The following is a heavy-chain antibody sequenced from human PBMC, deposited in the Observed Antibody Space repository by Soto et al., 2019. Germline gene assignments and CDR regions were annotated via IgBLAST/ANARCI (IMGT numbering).Heavy chain of an antibody. J-gene: IGHJ6*02. V-gene: IGHV6-1*01. D-gene: IGHD6-13*01. CDR3: ARDLRIAAAGTRVGYYYGMDV. CDR1: GDSVSSNSAA. CDR2: TYYRSKWYN. Sequence: PSQTLSLTCAISGDSVSSNSAAWNWIRQSPSRGLEWLGRTYYRSKWYNDYAVSVKSRITINPDTSKNQFSLQLNSVTPEDTALYYCARDLRIAAAGTRVGYYYGMDVWGQGTTVTVSS.